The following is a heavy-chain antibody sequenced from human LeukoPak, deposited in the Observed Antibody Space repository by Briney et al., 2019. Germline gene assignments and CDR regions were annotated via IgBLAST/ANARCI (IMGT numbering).Heavy chain of an antibody. CDR2: ISSSSSYI. CDR3: ARGYYYDSSGYYRTFDY. Sequence: PGGSLRLSCAASGFTFSSYSMNWVRQAPGKGLEWVSSISSSSSYIYYADSVKGRFTISRDNAKNSLYLQMNSLRAEDTAVYHCARGYYYDSSGYYRTFDYWGQGTLVTVSS. J-gene: IGHJ4*02. D-gene: IGHD3-22*01. V-gene: IGHV3-21*01. CDR1: GFTFSSYS.